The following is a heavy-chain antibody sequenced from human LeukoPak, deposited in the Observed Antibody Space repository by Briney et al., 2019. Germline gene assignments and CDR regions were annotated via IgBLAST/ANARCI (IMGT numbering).Heavy chain of an antibody. D-gene: IGHD2-2*01. CDR1: GGSFSGCY. J-gene: IGHJ4*02. CDR2: INHSGST. Sequence: PSETLSLTCAVYGGSFSGCYWSWIRQPPGKGLEWIGEINHSGSTNYNPSLKSRVTISVDTSKNQFSLKLSSVTAADTAVYYCARGIVVVPAAYDYWGQGTLVTVSS. CDR3: ARGIVVVPAAYDY. V-gene: IGHV4-34*01.